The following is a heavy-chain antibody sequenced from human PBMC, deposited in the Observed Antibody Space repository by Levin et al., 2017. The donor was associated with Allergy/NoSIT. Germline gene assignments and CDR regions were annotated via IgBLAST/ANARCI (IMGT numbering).Heavy chain of an antibody. CDR3: ARAYDFWSGYYHFDY. V-gene: IGHV3-53*01. J-gene: IGHJ4*02. Sequence: GGSLRLSCAASGFTVSSNYMSWVRQAPGKGLEWVSVIYSGGSTYYADSVKGRFTISRDNSKNTLYLQMNSLRAEDTAVYYCARAYDFWSGYYHFDYWGQGTLVTVSS. D-gene: IGHD3-3*01. CDR2: IYSGGST. CDR1: GFTVSSNY.